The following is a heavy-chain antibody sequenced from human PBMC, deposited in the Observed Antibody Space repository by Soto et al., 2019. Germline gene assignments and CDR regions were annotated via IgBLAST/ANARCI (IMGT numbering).Heavy chain of an antibody. D-gene: IGHD1-26*01. Sequence: QVQLVQSGAEVKKPGASVKDSCKVSGYTFTSYGISWVRQAPGQGLEWMGWINTYTGNINYAQKLQGRVTMTTDTSTSTAYMELRSLRSDDTALYYCARERGGYKHFDYWGQGTLVTVSS. CDR3: ARERGGYKHFDY. J-gene: IGHJ4*02. CDR1: GYTFTSYG. V-gene: IGHV1-18*01. CDR2: INTYTGNI.